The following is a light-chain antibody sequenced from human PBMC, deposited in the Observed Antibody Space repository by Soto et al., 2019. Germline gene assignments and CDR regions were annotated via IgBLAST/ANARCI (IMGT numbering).Light chain of an antibody. V-gene: IGLV1-51*01. J-gene: IGLJ2*01. Sequence: QSVLTQPPSVSTAPGQKVNISCSGSSSNIGNNYVSWYQQLPGTAPKLLIYDNNERPSGIPDRFSGSKSGTSATLGITGLQTGDEADYYCGTWDSSLSAVVFGGGTKLTVL. CDR3: GTWDSSLSAVV. CDR1: SSNIGNNY. CDR2: DNN.